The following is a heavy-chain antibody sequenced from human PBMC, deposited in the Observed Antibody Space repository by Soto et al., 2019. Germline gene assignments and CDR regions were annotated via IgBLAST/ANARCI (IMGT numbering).Heavy chain of an antibody. D-gene: IGHD6-19*01. CDR3: ARPTYSSGPLLEY. J-gene: IGHJ4*02. CDR1: GYTFTSYG. V-gene: IGHV1-18*01. Sequence: GASVKVSCKASGYTFTSYGISWVRQAPGQGLEWVGWISAYNGETKYAEKLQGRVTMTTDTPTTTAYMELRSLTSDDTAVYYCARPTYSSGPLLEYWGQGTPVTSPQ. CDR2: ISAYNGET.